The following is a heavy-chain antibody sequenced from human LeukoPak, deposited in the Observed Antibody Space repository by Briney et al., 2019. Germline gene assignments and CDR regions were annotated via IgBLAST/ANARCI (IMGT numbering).Heavy chain of an antibody. CDR2: ISGSGGST. Sequence: PGGSLRLSCAASGFTFSSYAMSWVRQAPGKGLEWVSAISGSGGSTYYADSVKGRVSISRDNSKNTLYLQMNSLRAEDTAVYYCAKEARDGYKKDYFDYWGQGTLVTVSS. CDR3: AKEARDGYKKDYFDY. CDR1: GFTFSSYA. J-gene: IGHJ4*02. D-gene: IGHD5-24*01. V-gene: IGHV3-23*01.